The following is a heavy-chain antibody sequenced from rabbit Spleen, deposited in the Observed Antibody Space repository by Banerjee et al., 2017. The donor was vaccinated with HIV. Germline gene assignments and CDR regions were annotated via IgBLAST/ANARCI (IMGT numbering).Heavy chain of an antibody. CDR2: VRTDNSNT. J-gene: IGHJ4*01. Sequence: QEQLEESGGDLVKPGASLTLTCTASGVSFSSSYWICWVRQAPGKGLEWIACVRTDNSNTYYASWAKGRFTVSKTSSTTVTLQMTSLTAADTATYFCARDLVAVIGWNFNLWGPGTLVTVS. CDR3: ARDLVAVIGWNFNL. D-gene: IGHD1-1*01. V-gene: IGHV1S45*01. CDR1: GVSFSSSYW.